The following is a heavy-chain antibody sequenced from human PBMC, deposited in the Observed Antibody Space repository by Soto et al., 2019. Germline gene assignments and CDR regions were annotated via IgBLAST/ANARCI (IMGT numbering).Heavy chain of an antibody. CDR2: IFSNDEK. V-gene: IGHV2-26*01. D-gene: IGHD3-3*02. J-gene: IGHJ4*02. CDR1: GFSLSNARMG. Sequence: GSGPTLVNPTETLTLTCTVSGFSLSNARMGVSWIRQPPGKALEWLAHIFSNDEKSYSTSLKSRLTISKDTSKSQVVLTMTNMDPVDTATYYCTLRQGTSRGPIYWGQGIMVTVSS. CDR3: TLRQGTSRGPIY.